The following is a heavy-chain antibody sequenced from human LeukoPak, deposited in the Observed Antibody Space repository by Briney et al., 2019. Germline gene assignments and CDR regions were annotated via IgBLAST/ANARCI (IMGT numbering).Heavy chain of an antibody. D-gene: IGHD5-12*01. CDR1: GCTFSSYG. CDR3: AKDGNSGYDFYFFDY. Sequence: GGSLRLSCAASGCTFSSYGMHWVRQAPGKGLEWVAFIRYDGSNKYYADSVKGRFTTSRDNSKNTLYLQMNSLRAEDTAVYYCAKDGNSGYDFYFFDYWGQGTLVTVSS. CDR2: IRYDGSNK. V-gene: IGHV3-30*02. J-gene: IGHJ4*02.